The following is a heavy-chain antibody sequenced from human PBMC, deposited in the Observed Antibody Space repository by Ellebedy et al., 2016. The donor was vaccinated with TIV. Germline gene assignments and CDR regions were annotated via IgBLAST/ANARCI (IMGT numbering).Heavy chain of an antibody. D-gene: IGHD3-10*01. CDR1: GGSMSTYY. V-gene: IGHV4-59*01. CDR2: IYHSGTT. Sequence: MPSETLSLTCTVSGGSMSTYYWSWIRQPPGKGLEWIGFIYHSGTTNYNPSLKRRVTISQDTSKNQFSLRLPSVTTADTALYYCARNHYASGSYYFDSWGQGTLVTVSS. J-gene: IGHJ4*02. CDR3: ARNHYASGSYYFDS.